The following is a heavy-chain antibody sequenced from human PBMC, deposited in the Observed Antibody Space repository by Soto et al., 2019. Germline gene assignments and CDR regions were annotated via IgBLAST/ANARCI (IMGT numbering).Heavy chain of an antibody. CDR3: ARGRVDGGELDL. D-gene: IGHD1-26*01. CDR2: IWDDASNK. Sequence: VQLVESGGGVVQPGRSLRLSCAAYGFTFRPYGMYWVRQAPGKGLEWVAVIWDDASNKYYADSVKGRFTNSRDNSENTLYLQLNRLRAEDTAVYYFARGRVDGGELDLWGQGTLVTVSS. CDR1: GFTFRPYG. J-gene: IGHJ4*02. V-gene: IGHV3-33*01.